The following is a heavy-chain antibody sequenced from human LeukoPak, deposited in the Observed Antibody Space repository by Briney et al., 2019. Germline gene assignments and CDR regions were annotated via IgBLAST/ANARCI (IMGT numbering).Heavy chain of an antibody. CDR3: AKDLSSSWYPGAFDY. Sequence: PGGSLRLSCAASGFTFSSYSMNWVRQAPGKGLEWVSSISSSSSYIYYADSVKGRFTISRDNAKNSLYLQMNSLRAEDTAVYYCAKDLSSSWYPGAFDYWGQGTLVTVSS. D-gene: IGHD6-13*01. CDR2: ISSSSSYI. CDR1: GFTFSSYS. V-gene: IGHV3-21*04. J-gene: IGHJ4*02.